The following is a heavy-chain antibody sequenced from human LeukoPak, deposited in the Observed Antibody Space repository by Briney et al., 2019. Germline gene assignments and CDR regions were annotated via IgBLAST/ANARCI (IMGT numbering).Heavy chain of an antibody. V-gene: IGHV4-61*02. CDR1: GGSISSGSYY. CDR3: ARESITIFGVVIGRYFDY. CDR2: IYTSGST. J-gene: IGHJ4*02. Sequence: SETLSLTCTVSGGSISSGSYYWSWIRQPAGKGLEWIGRIYTSGSTNYNPSLKSRVTISVDTSKNQFSLKLSSVTAADRAVYYCARESITIFGVVIGRYFDYWGQGTLVTVSS. D-gene: IGHD3-3*01.